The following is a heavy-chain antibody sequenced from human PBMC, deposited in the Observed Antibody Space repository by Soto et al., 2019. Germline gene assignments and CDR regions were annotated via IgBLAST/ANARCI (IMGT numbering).Heavy chain of an antibody. D-gene: IGHD1-20*01. J-gene: IGHJ5*02. V-gene: IGHV4-59*01. CDR3: ARTRITSTAATFDP. CDR1: GGSLSTYY. Sequence: PSETLSLTCTVSGGSLSTYYWSWIRQPPGKGLEWIVYMSYSGSSNYNPSLKRRVIMSVDTSKNQVSLKLSSVTAADTAVYYCARTRITSTAATFDPWGQGTLVTV. CDR2: MSYSGSS.